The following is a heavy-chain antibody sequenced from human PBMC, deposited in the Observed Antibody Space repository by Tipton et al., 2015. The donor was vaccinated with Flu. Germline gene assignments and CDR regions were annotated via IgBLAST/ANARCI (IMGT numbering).Heavy chain of an antibody. V-gene: IGHV3-11*01. CDR1: GFTFSDDY. CDR2: ISSSGDTI. Sequence: SLRLSCAASGFTFSDDYMSWIRQAPGKGLEWASHISSSGDTINYADSVKGRFTISRDNAKKSLYLQMNSLRAEDTAVYYCARDHPPSITVLGEITDYFGMDVWGQGTTVTVSS. J-gene: IGHJ6*02. CDR3: ARDHPPSITVLGEITDYFGMDV. D-gene: IGHD3-3*01.